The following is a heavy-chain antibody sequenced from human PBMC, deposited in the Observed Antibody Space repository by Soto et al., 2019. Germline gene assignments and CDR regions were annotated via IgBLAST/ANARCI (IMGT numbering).Heavy chain of an antibody. V-gene: IGHV1-8*01. Sequence: ASVKVSCKASGYNFPDYDINWVRQGTGQGLEWMGWMNPSTGETGYAQKFEGRVTMTRSTSTSTGYMELSRLTPEDTAVYYCVRGGDFDYWG. J-gene: IGHJ4*01. CDR1: GYNFPDYD. D-gene: IGHD4-17*01. CDR3: VRGGDFDY. CDR2: MNPSTGET.